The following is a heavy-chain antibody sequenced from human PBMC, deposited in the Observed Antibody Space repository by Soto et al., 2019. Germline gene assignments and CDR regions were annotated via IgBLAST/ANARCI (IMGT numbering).Heavy chain of an antibody. CDR2: IYYSGST. CDR1: GGSISSYY. V-gene: IGHV4-59*01. D-gene: IGHD5-12*01. Sequence: SETLSLTCTVSGGSISSYYLSWIRQPPGKGLEWIGYIYYSGSTNYNPSLKSRVTISVDTSKNQFSLKLSSVTAADTAVYYCARGGDRGYSGYDTPDAFDIWGQGTMVTVSS. CDR3: ARGGDRGYSGYDTPDAFDI. J-gene: IGHJ3*02.